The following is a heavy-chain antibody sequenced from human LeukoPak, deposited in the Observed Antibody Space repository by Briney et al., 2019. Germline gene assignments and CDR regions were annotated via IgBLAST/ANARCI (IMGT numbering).Heavy chain of an antibody. CDR1: GFTFDDYA. V-gene: IGHV3-43*02. Sequence: GGCLRLSRRASGFTFDDYAMHWVRQHPGKGLEWVSFIFVDGARAYHAASVKGPFTISRDNNKNSLHLQMNSLRTEDTALYYCAKDPGYSKSYSFEDWGQGTMATVS. J-gene: IGHJ3*01. CDR3: AKDPGYSKSYSFED. D-gene: IGHD1-26*01. CDR2: IFVDGARA.